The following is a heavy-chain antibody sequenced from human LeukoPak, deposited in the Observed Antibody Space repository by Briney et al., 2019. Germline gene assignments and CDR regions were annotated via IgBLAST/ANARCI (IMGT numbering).Heavy chain of an antibody. CDR3: ARGGLERPYDY. CDR1: GFTFSTYT. D-gene: IGHD1-1*01. V-gene: IGHV3-21*01. J-gene: IGHJ4*02. CDR2: ISSNSNYI. Sequence: GGSLRLSCEASGFTFSTYTMNWVRQAPGKGLEWVSSISSNSNYIYYADSVKGRFTISRDNAKNSLYLQMNSLSVEDTAVYYCARGGLERPYDYWGQGTLVTVSS.